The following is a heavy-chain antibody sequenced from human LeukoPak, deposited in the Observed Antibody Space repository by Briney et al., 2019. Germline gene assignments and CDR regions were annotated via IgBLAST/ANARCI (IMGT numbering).Heavy chain of an antibody. Sequence: GASVKVSCKASGYTFTSYGISWVRQAPGQGLEWMGWISAYNGNTNYAQKLQGRVTMTTDTSTSTAYMELRSLRSDDTAVYYCARSAANFDWLSAGRYYYMDVWGKGTTVTISS. CDR3: ARSAANFDWLSAGRYYYMDV. D-gene: IGHD3-9*01. CDR1: GYTFTSYG. J-gene: IGHJ6*03. CDR2: ISAYNGNT. V-gene: IGHV1-18*01.